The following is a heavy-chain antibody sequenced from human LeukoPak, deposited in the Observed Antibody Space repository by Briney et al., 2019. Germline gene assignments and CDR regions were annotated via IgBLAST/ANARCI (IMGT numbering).Heavy chain of an antibody. CDR2: IIPIFGTA. J-gene: IGHJ4*02. V-gene: IGHV1-69*05. D-gene: IGHD5-24*01. CDR1: GGTFSSYA. CDR3: ASEGDGYSFFDY. Sequence: SVKVSCKASGGTFSSYAISWVRQAPGQGLEWMGGIIPIFGTANYAQKFQGRVTITTDESTSTAYMELSSLRSEDTAVYYCASEGDGYSFFDYWGQGTLVTVSS.